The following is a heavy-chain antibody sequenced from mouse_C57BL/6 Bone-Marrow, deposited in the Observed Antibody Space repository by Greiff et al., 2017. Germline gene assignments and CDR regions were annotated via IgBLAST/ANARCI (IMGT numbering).Heavy chain of an antibody. CDR3: ARGRWLIRV. J-gene: IGHJ1*03. CDR2: ISDGGSYT. V-gene: IGHV5-4*01. Sequence: EVQLVESGGGLVKPGGSLKLSCAASGFTFSSYAMSWVRQTPEKRLEWVATISDGGSYTYYPDNVKGRFTISRDNAKNNLYLQMSHLKSEDTAMYDGARGRWLIRVWGTGTTGT. D-gene: IGHD2-3*01. CDR1: GFTFSSYA.